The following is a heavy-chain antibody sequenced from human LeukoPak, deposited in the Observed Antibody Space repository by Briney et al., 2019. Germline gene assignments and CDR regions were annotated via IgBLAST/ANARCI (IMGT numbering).Heavy chain of an antibody. Sequence: GGSLRLSCVGSGFTSSMSAMHWVRQAPGKGLEWVASKEKDGRTEYNADSVKGRFTISRDNSANTLYLELDSLTVEDTAVYYCAKVRSVFGANCFDYWGQGTLVTVSS. J-gene: IGHJ4*02. D-gene: IGHD3-3*01. CDR3: AKVRSVFGANCFDY. CDR2: KEKDGRTE. V-gene: IGHV3-30*02. CDR1: GFTSSMSA.